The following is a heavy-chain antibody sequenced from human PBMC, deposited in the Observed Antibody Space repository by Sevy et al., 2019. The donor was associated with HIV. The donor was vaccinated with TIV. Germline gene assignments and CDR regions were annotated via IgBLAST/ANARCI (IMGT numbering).Heavy chain of an antibody. CDR1: GFTSSNYA. D-gene: IGHD1-26*01. CDR3: AKDRIWELGDSFDV. V-gene: IGHV3-23*01. Sequence: GGSLRLSCAASGFTSSNYAMSWVRQAPGKGLEWVSGLSGSGGSIYYAGSVKGRFTISRDNSRNTLYLQMNSLRAEDTAVYYCAKDRIWELGDSFDVWGQGTMVTVSS. J-gene: IGHJ3*01. CDR2: LSGSGGSI.